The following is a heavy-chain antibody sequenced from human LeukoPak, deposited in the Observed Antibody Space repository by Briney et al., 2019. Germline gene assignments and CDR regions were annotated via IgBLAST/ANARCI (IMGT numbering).Heavy chain of an antibody. D-gene: IGHD5-18*01. Sequence: SETLSLTCTVSGYSISSDYYWGWLRQPPGKGLGWIGNIFHNGNTYYNPSLKSRVTMSIDTSKKQFSLKLRTATAADTAVYYCARIEDVTRGYNHAYYFDYWGQGTLVTVSS. V-gene: IGHV4-38-2*02. CDR3: ARIEDVTRGYNHAYYFDY. J-gene: IGHJ4*02. CDR1: GYSISSDYY. CDR2: IFHNGNT.